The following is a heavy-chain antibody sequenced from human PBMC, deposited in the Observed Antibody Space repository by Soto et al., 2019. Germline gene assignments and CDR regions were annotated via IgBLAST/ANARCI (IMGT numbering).Heavy chain of an antibody. J-gene: IGHJ3*02. CDR3: ARGRSFDYYDSSGYPRLDI. CDR1: GGTFSSYA. D-gene: IGHD3-22*01. Sequence: SVKVSCKASGGTFSSYAISWVRQAPGQGLEWMGGIIPIFGTANYAQKFQGRVTITADESTSTAYMELSSLRSEDTAVYYCARGRSFDYYDSSGYPRLDIWGQGTMVTVSS. CDR2: IIPIFGTA. V-gene: IGHV1-69*13.